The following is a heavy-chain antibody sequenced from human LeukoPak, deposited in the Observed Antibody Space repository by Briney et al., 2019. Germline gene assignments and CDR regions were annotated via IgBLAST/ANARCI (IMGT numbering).Heavy chain of an antibody. J-gene: IGHJ4*02. CDR2: IKSDGSDT. D-gene: IGHD6-19*01. Sequence: GGPLRLSCEGSAFIFSGHWMNWVRQTPGKGLVWVSRIKSDGSDTGYADSVKGRFTISRDNAKNTLYLQMNSLRAEDTAVYYCARGYSSGLHFDYWGQGTLVTVSS. CDR1: AFIFSGHW. CDR3: ARGYSSGLHFDY. V-gene: IGHV3-74*01.